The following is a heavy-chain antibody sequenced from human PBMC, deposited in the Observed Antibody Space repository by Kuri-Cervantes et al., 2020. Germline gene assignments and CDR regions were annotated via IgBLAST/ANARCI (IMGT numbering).Heavy chain of an antibody. J-gene: IGHJ3*02. Sequence: GESLKISCAASGFTFSSYAMHWVRQAPGKGLEWVAVISYDGSNKYYADSVKGRFTISRDNSKNTLYLQMNSLRAEDTAVYYCARQQQWLAYDAFDIWGQGTMVTVSS. CDR2: ISYDGSNK. D-gene: IGHD6-19*01. V-gene: IGHV3-30-3*01. CDR3: ARQQQWLAYDAFDI. CDR1: GFTFSSYA.